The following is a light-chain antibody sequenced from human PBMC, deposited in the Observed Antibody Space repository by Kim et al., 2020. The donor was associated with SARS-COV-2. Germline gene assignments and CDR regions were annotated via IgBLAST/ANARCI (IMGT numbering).Light chain of an antibody. CDR2: TDN. CDR1: SSNIGSNT. V-gene: IGLV1-44*01. J-gene: IGLJ2*01. Sequence: QSVLIQPPSASGTPGQTVTISCSGSSSNIGSNTVHWYQHLPGTAPKLLIYTDNQRPSGVPDRFSGSKSGTSASLAISGLQSEDEAHYYCAAWDDSLTVSFGGGTQLTVL. CDR3: AAWDDSLTVS.